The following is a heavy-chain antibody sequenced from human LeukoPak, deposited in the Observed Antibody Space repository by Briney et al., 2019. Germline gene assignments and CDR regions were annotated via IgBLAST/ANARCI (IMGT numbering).Heavy chain of an antibody. CDR3: ARERDYFDY. V-gene: IGHV3-21*01. J-gene: IGHJ4*02. CDR2: ISFSSDYI. Sequence: GGSLRLSCTASGFTFSVYSMTWVRQAPGKGLEWVSSISFSSDYIYYADSVKGRFTISRDDAKNSLYLQMNSLRAEDTAVYYCARERDYFDYWGQGTLVTVSS. CDR1: GFTFSVYS.